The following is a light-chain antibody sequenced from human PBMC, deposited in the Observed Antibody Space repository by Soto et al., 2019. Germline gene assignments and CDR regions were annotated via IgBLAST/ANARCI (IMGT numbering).Light chain of an antibody. CDR1: SSDVGGYNY. CDR2: EVS. Sequence: QSALTQPASVSGSPGQSINISCTGTSSDVGGYNYVSWYQHHPGKAPKLMIYEVSNRPSGVSNRFSGSKSGNTASLTISGLQTEDEADYYCTSYMTSSSILFGGGTKLTVL. J-gene: IGLJ2*01. CDR3: TSYMTSSSIL. V-gene: IGLV2-14*01.